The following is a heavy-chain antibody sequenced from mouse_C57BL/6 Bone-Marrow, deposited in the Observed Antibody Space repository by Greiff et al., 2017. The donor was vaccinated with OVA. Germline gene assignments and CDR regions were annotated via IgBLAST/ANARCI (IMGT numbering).Heavy chain of an antibody. Sequence: EVKLMESGPGLVKPSQSLSLTCSVTGYSITSGYYWNWIRQFPGNKLEWMGYISYDGSNNYNPSLKNRISITRDTSKNQFFLKLNSVTTEDTATYYCARVLGREDAMDYWGQGTSVTVSS. V-gene: IGHV3-6*01. CDR1: GYSITSGYY. J-gene: IGHJ4*01. CDR3: ARVLGREDAMDY. CDR2: ISYDGSN. D-gene: IGHD4-1*01.